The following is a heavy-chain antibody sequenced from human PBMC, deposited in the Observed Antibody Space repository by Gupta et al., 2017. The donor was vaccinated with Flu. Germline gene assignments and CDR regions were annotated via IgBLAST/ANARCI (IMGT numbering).Heavy chain of an antibody. CDR3: ARVGYDAFDT. CDR1: GFIFTSYS. J-gene: IGHJ3*02. CDR2: ISGRGGDT. Sequence: EVQLLESGGDLVQTGGSLSLSCAAFGFIFTSYSMSWVRQAPGKGLEWVSFISGRGGDTYYADSVKGRFTISRDNSKNMVYLQMNTLRGEDTALYYCARVGYDAFDTWGQGTMVTVPS. D-gene: IGHD5-12*01. V-gene: IGHV3-23*01.